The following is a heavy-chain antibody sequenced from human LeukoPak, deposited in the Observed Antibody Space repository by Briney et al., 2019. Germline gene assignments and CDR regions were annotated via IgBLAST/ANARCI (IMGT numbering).Heavy chain of an antibody. J-gene: IGHJ4*02. CDR2: ISAYNGNT. D-gene: IGHD2-15*01. CDR1: GYTFTSYG. CDR3: ARGYCSGGSCYLFDY. Sequence: ASVKVSCKASGYTFTSYGISWVRQAPGQGLEWMGWISAYNGNTNYAQKLQGRVTMTTDTSTSTAYMELRSLRSDDTAVYYCARGYCSGGSCYLFDYWGQGTLVTVSS. V-gene: IGHV1-18*01.